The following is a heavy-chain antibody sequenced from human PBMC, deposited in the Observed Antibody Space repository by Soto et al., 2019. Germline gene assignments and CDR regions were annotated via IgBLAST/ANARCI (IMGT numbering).Heavy chain of an antibody. D-gene: IGHD6-13*01. CDR2: INPASGST. Sequence: QVQLVQSGAGVKKPGASVKLSCRTSGYTFTHYYIHWVRQAPGQGLEWLAIINPASGSTNDAQDFQGRVTLTMDTSTTTVYMELSGLRAEDTAIFYCARDLAAGDYWGQGTLVTVSS. V-gene: IGHV1-46*01. J-gene: IGHJ4*02. CDR3: ARDLAAGDY. CDR1: GYTFTHYY.